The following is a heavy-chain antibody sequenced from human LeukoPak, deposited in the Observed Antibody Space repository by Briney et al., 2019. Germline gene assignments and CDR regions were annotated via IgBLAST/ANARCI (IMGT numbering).Heavy chain of an antibody. D-gene: IGHD6-13*01. J-gene: IGHJ4*02. CDR3: AKLTGYSSSSPFDY. CDR2: ISYDGSNK. CDR1: GFTFSSYA. V-gene: IGHV3-30-3*02. Sequence: GGSLRLSCAASGFTFSSYAMHWVRQAPGKGLEWVAVISYDGSNKYYADSVKGRFTISRDNSKNTLYLQMNSLRAEDTAVYYCAKLTGYSSSSPFDYWGQGTLVTVSS.